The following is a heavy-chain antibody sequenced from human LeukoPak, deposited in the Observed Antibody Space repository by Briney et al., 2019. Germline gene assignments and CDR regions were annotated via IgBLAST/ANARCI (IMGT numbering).Heavy chain of an antibody. CDR1: GFTVSNNY. Sequence: GGSLRLSCAASGFTVSNNYMTWVRQAPGKGLEWVSVIYSGDYTYYANSVKGRFTISRDNSKNTLYLQMNSLRAEDTAVYYCAXEGXDTGMVRGYYYGLDVWGQGTTVTVSS. CDR2: IYSGDYT. CDR3: AXEGXDTGMVRGYYYGLDV. V-gene: IGHV3-66*01. D-gene: IGHD5-18*01. J-gene: IGHJ6*02.